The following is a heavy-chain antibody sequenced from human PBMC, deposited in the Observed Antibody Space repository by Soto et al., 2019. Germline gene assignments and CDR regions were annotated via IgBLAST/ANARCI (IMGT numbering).Heavy chain of an antibody. J-gene: IGHJ5*01. Sequence: EVQLVESGGGLVQPGGSLRLSCAASGFTFSDSWMNWVRQAPGKGLEWVASTVPDGSERYYVDSVKGRFTISRDNTKTSLYLQMNSLRVDDTAIYYRARDRGYNCFDLWGQGTLVTVSS. CDR1: GFTFSDSW. CDR3: ARDRGYNCFDL. CDR2: TVPDGSER. V-gene: IGHV3-7*01.